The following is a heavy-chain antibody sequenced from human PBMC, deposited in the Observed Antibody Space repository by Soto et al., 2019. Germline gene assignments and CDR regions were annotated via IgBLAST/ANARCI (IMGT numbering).Heavy chain of an antibody. D-gene: IGHD2-15*01. CDR1: GGTFSNSA. Sequence: ASVKVSCKASGGTFSNSAISWVRQAPGQGLEWMGWISAYNGNTNYAQKFQGRVTMTTDTSTSTAYMELRSLRSDDTAVYYCARGIVVVVAATSRLDYYGMDVWGQGTTVTVSS. V-gene: IGHV1-18*01. CDR2: ISAYNGNT. J-gene: IGHJ6*02. CDR3: ARGIVVVVAATSRLDYYGMDV.